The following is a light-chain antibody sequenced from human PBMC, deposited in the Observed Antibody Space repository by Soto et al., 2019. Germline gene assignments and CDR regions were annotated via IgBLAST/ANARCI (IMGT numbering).Light chain of an antibody. CDR1: QSVSSD. Sequence: EIVMTQSPATLSVSPGERVTRSCRASQSVSSDLAWYQQKPGQAPRLLIYGASTRATGIPARFSGSGSGTEFTLTISSLQSEDFAVYYCQQYNNWALVIFGGGTKVEIQ. V-gene: IGKV3-15*01. CDR3: QQYNNWALVI. J-gene: IGKJ4*01. CDR2: GAS.